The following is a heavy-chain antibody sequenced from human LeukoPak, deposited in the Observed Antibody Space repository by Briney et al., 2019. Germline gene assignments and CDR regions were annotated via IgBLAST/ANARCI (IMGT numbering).Heavy chain of an antibody. V-gene: IGHV4-34*01. D-gene: IGHD1-26*01. J-gene: IGHJ4*02. CDR1: GGSFSGYY. CDR2: ISHSGST. CDR3: ARALHGGSYFLDY. Sequence: SETLSLTCAVYGGSFSGYYWSYIRQPPGKGLEWLGEISHSGSTNYSPSLKSRVTISVDTSKNQFSLKLSSVTAADTAVYYCARALHGGSYFLDYWGQGSLVTVSS.